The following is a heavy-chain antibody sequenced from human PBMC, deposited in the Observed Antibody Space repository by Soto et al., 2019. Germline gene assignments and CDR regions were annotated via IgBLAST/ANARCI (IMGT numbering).Heavy chain of an antibody. J-gene: IGHJ6*02. Sequence: SETLSLTCTVSGDSIRSGNHSWSVIRQPHGKGLEWIGYIYSSGSTYYSPSLQSRVTISVDTSKNQGCLKLNSMTAADTAVYYCARVEILTVDGCMDVWGQGTTVTVSS. CDR2: IYSSGST. CDR1: GDSIRSGNHS. CDR3: ARVEILTVDGCMDV. V-gene: IGHV4-30-4*01. D-gene: IGHD3-9*01.